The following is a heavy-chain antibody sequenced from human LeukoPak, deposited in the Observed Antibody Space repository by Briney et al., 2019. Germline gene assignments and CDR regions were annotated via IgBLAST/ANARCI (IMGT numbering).Heavy chain of an antibody. CDR2: INGSGIT. J-gene: IGHJ5*02. Sequence: SETLPLTCAVSDESFINYYWSWLRQAPGKGLEWIGEINGSGITNYKASLKSRVSISVDVSKKEIYLRLSSVTAAETAVYYCARRICYGSGSPRRFDPWGHGTRVIVSS. V-gene: IGHV4-34*01. CDR3: ARRICYGSGSPRRFDP. CDR1: DESFINYY. D-gene: IGHD3-10*01.